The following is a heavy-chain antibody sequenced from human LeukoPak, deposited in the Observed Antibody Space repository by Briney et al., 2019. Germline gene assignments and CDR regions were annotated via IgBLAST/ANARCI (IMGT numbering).Heavy chain of an antibody. V-gene: IGHV3-7*03. CDR3: ARIGYSSSSFDY. Sequence: GGSLRLSCAASGFTFNTYWMSWVRQAPGKGLEWVANIKQDGSEIDSVDTLKGRFTISRDNAKNSLYLQMNSLRAEDTGVYFCARIGYSSSSFDYWGRGTLVTVSS. CDR2: IKQDGSEI. D-gene: IGHD6-13*01. CDR1: GFTFNTYW. J-gene: IGHJ4*02.